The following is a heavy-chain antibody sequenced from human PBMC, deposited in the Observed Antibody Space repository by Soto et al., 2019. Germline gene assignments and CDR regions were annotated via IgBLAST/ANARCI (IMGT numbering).Heavy chain of an antibody. CDR3: ARRPCYKWKNQRAFNYYHYYGMDV. CDR2: INHSGST. J-gene: IGHJ6*02. V-gene: IGHV4-34*01. CDR1: GGSFSCYY. Sequence: PSETLALSCAVYGGSFSCYYWSWIRQPPGKGLEWIGEINHSGSTNYNPSLKSRVTISVDTSKNQFSLKLSSVTAAYTAVYYCARRPCYKWKNQRAFNYYHYYGMDVWGQCTTVTVSS. D-gene: IGHD1-1*01.